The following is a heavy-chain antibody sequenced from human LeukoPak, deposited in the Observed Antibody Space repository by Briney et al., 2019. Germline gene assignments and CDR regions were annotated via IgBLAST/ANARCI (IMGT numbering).Heavy chain of an antibody. CDR2: IYYSGST. CDR1: GGSISSYY. Sequence: SETLSLTCTVSGGSISSYYWSWIRQPPGKGLEWIGYIYYSGSTNYSPSLKSRVTISVDTSKNQFSLKLSSVTAADTAVYYCARDHVLLWFGELSPRRGWFDPWGQGTLVTVSS. J-gene: IGHJ5*02. V-gene: IGHV4-59*12. D-gene: IGHD3-10*01. CDR3: ARDHVLLWFGELSPRRGWFDP.